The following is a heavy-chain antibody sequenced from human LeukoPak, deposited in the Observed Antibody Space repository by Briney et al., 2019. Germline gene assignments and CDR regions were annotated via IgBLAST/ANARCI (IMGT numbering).Heavy chain of an antibody. CDR2: IGSTI. Sequence: PGGSLRLSCVASGFSFSDYYMSWIRQAPGKGLEWISYIGSTIYYADSVKGRFTISRDNAKNSLYLQMNSLRAEDTALYYCAKDSSGWYSRGAFDIWGQGTMVTVSS. CDR1: GFSFSDYY. J-gene: IGHJ3*02. V-gene: IGHV3-11*01. D-gene: IGHD6-19*01. CDR3: AKDSSGWYSRGAFDI.